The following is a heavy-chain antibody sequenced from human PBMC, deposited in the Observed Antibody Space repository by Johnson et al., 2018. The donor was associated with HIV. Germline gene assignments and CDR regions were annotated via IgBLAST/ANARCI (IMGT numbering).Heavy chain of an antibody. CDR2: ISGSGDST. Sequence: VQLVESGGGVVRPGGSLRLSCAASGFTFSTYAMSWVRQAPGKGLEWVSSISGSGDSTYYADSVKGRFTIPGDKSKSTLYVRMNGLRAEDTAVYFCASSQLWWAPDDAFDIWGQGTMVTVSS. J-gene: IGHJ3*02. CDR3: ASSQLWWAPDDAFDI. CDR1: GFTFSTYA. V-gene: IGHV3-23*04. D-gene: IGHD2-21*01.